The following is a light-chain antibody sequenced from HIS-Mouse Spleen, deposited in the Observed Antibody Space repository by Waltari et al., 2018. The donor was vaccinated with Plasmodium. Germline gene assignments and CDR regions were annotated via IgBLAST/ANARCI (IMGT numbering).Light chain of an antibody. CDR1: SGHSSYD. J-gene: IGLJ2*01. CDR2: LNSGGRH. CDR3: QTWGTGMGV. Sequence: QLVLTQSPSASASLGASVKLTCTLSSGHSSYDIAWPQQQPEKGPRYLMKLNSGGRHSKGDGIPDRFSGSSSGAERYLTISSLQSEDEADYYCQTWGTGMGVFGGGTKLTVL. V-gene: IGLV4-69*01.